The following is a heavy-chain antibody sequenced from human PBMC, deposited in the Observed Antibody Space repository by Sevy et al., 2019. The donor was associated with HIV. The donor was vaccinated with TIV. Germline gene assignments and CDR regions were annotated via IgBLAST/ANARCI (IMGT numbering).Heavy chain of an antibody. CDR2: ISGSGGST. J-gene: IGHJ3*02. CDR1: GFTFSSYA. CDR3: AIVVNSRRSIRIFGVVTPDAFDI. D-gene: IGHD3-3*01. V-gene: IGHV3-23*01. Sequence: GGSLRLSCAASGFTFSSYAMSWVRQAPGKGLEWVSAISGSGGSTYYADSVKGRFTISRDNSKNTLYLQMNSLRAEDRSVYHEAIVVNSRRSIRIFGVVTPDAFDIWGQGTMVTVSS.